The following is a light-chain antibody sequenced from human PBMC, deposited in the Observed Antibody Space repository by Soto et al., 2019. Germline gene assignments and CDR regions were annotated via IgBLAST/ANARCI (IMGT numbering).Light chain of an antibody. Sequence: DLQMTQFPSSLSASVGDRVTITCRASQGIRNDLGWYQQKPGKAPKRLIYAASSLQSGVPSRFIGSGSGTEFTLAISSLQPEDSATFSCLQNSTYPLTFGQGTKVEIK. V-gene: IGKV1-17*01. CDR2: AAS. CDR3: LQNSTYPLT. J-gene: IGKJ1*01. CDR1: QGIRND.